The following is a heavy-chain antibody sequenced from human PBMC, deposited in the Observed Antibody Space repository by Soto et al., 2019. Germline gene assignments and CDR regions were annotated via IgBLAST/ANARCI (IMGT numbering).Heavy chain of an antibody. CDR3: ANVKGYSSSFDN. V-gene: IGHV1-18*04. J-gene: IGHJ4*02. D-gene: IGHD6-6*01. Sequence: AASGTVFCKASGCTFASFGIISVRQAPGQGLEWMGWISAYNGNTNYAQKLQGRVTMTTDTSTSTAYMELRSLRSDDTAVYYCANVKGYSSSFDNWAQGPLVTLPS. CDR1: GCTFASFG. CDR2: ISAYNGNT.